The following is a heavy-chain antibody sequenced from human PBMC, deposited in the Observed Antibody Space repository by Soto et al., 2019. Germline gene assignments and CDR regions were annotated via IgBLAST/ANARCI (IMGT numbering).Heavy chain of an antibody. CDR1: GFSFSDYY. CDR3: ARVVRVGAMIY. Sequence: QVQLVESGGGLVKPGGSLRLSCAASGFSFSDYYMSWIRQAPGKGLEWLAYISSSADTIYYADSVKGRFSISRDNAKNTLYLQRNSLRAKDTAVYYCARVVRVGAMIYWGQGTLVSVSS. CDR2: ISSSADTI. J-gene: IGHJ4*02. V-gene: IGHV3-11*01. D-gene: IGHD1-26*01.